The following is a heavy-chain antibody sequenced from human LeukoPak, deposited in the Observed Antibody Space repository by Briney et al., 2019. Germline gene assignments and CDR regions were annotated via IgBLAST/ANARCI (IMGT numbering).Heavy chain of an antibody. V-gene: IGHV3-30*18. CDR2: ISYNGNKK. J-gene: IGHJ4*02. Sequence: PGGSLRLSCAASGFTFSSYSMHWVRQAPGRGLEWVAVISYNGNKKYYADSVKGRFTISRDNSQNTLYLQMNSLRAEDTAVYYCAKGDYDFWSGYSADFWGQGTLVTVSS. D-gene: IGHD3-3*01. CDR1: GFTFSSYS. CDR3: AKGDYDFWSGYSADF.